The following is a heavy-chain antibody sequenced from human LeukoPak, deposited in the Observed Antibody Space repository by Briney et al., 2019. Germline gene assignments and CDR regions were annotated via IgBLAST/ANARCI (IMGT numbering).Heavy chain of an antibody. CDR3: ARDRGGGSSYDGWFDP. CDR1: GGTFSGYA. CDR2: IIPIFGTA. J-gene: IGHJ5*02. V-gene: IGHV1-69*01. D-gene: IGHD2-15*01. Sequence: SGKVSCKASGGTFSGYAISWVRQAPGQGLEWMGGIIPIFGTANYAQKFQGRVTITADESTSTAYMELSSLRSEDTAVYYCARDRGGGSSYDGWFDPWGQGTLVTVSS.